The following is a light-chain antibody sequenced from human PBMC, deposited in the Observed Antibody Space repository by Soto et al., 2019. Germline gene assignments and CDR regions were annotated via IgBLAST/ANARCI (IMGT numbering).Light chain of an antibody. Sequence: EIVLTQSPATLSLSPGDRATVSCRASQSVDWYVAWYQHKPGKAPRLLIYDASTRATGIPDRFSGSGSGKDFTLNISSLEPEDFAVYYCQQRRKWPPITFGPGTKVDMK. CDR3: QQRRKWPPIT. J-gene: IGKJ3*01. CDR1: QSVDWY. V-gene: IGKV3-11*01. CDR2: DAS.